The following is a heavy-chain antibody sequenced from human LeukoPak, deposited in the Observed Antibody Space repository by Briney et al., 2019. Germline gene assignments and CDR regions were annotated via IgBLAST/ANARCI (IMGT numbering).Heavy chain of an antibody. CDR3: ARALYCSGGSCYPYYFDY. J-gene: IGHJ4*02. CDR2: ISSSSSYI. Sequence: GGSLRLSCAVSGLTFNNYAMSWVRQAPGKGLEWVSSISSSSSYIYYADSVKGRFTISRDNAKNSLYLQMNSLRAEDTAVYYCARALYCSGGSCYPYYFDYWGQGTLVTVSS. CDR1: GLTFNNYA. D-gene: IGHD2-15*01. V-gene: IGHV3-21*01.